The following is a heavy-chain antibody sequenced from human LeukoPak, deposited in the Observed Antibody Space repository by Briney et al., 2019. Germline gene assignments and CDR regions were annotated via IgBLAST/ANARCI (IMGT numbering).Heavy chain of an antibody. CDR1: GFTFSSYS. J-gene: IGHJ4*02. CDR2: ISSSSSSK. CDR3: ARPYYYDSSAYYFDY. Sequence: GGSLRLSCAASGFTFSSYSMNWVRQAPGKGLEWVSSISSSSSSKYYADSVKGRFTISRDNSKNTLFLQMNSLRAEDTAVYYCARPYYYDSSAYYFDYWGQGTLVTVSS. D-gene: IGHD3-22*01. V-gene: IGHV3-21*01.